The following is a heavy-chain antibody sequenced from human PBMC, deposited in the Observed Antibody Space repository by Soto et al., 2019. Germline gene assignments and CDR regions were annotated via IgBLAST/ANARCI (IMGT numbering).Heavy chain of an antibody. CDR2: ISPMFGAA. V-gene: IGHV1-69*19. J-gene: IGHJ4*02. CDR3: AREVQVHTPAFVY. Sequence: QVQLVQSGAEMKKPGSSVKVSCQSAGGTFNTYAMNWGRQAPGQGPEWMGDISPMFGAANYAPKFQGRVTITADESTGTSYMQLSSLTSAASALYFCAREVQVHTPAFVYWGQGTLVTVSS. D-gene: IGHD3-10*01. CDR1: GGTFNTYA.